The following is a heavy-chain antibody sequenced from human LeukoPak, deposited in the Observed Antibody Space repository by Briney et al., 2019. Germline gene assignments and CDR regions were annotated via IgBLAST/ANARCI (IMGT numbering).Heavy chain of an antibody. D-gene: IGHD3-3*02. CDR1: GYTFTSYD. CDR3: ARTHFWSGYLVY. V-gene: IGHV1-8*03. Sequence: ASVKVSCKASGYTFTSYDINWVRQATGQGLEWMGWMNPNSGNTGYAQKFQGRVTITRNTSISTAYMELSSLRSEDTAVYYCARTHFWSGYLVYWGQGTLVTVSS. J-gene: IGHJ4*02. CDR2: MNPNSGNT.